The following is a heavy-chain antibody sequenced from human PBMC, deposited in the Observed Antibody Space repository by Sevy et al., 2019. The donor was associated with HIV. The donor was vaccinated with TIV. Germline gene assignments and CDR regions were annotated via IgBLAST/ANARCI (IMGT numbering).Heavy chain of an antibody. V-gene: IGHV1-46*03. J-gene: IGHJ6*02. CDR3: VRDQGYVYGMDV. D-gene: IGHD3-16*01. CDR1: GYTFMNYY. CDR2: INPSGGST. Sequence: ASVKVSCKASGYTFMNYYMHWVRQAPGQGLEWMGVINPSGGSTTSAQTFQGRVTMTSDTSTSTVYMELSSLRSEDTAVYYCVRDQGYVYGMDVWGQGTTVTVSS.